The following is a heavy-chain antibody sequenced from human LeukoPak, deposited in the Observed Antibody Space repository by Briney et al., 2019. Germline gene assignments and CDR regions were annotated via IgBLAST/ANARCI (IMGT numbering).Heavy chain of an antibody. J-gene: IGHJ4*02. Sequence: PSETLSLTCAVYGGSFSGFYWIWICQTSGKGLEWIGEINHSGSTNYNPSLKSRVTMSVDTSKNQFSLNLRSMTAADAGMYYCAREDIAGRVTTILPYWGQGTPVTVSS. CDR1: GGSFSGFY. CDR3: AREDIAGRVTTILPY. CDR2: INHSGST. V-gene: IGHV4-34*01. D-gene: IGHD5-12*01.